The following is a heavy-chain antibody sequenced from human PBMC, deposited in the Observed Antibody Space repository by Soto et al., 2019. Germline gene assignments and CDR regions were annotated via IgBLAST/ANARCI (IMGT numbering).Heavy chain of an antibody. CDR1: GGTFSSYA. CDR2: IIPISGTA. J-gene: IGHJ6*02. Sequence: QVQLVQSGAEVKKPGSSVKVSCKASGGTFSSYAISWVRQAPGPGLEWMGGIIPISGTANYAQKFQGRVTITADESTSTAYMELSILRPEDTAVSYCARSQGSSTSLEIYYYYYYGMDVWGQGTTVTVSS. CDR3: ARSQGSSTSLEIYYYYYYGMDV. D-gene: IGHD2-2*01. V-gene: IGHV1-69*01.